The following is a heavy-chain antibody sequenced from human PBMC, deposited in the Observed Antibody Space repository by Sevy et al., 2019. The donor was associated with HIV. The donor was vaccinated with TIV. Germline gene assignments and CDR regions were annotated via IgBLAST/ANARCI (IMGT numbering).Heavy chain of an antibody. CDR3: ARERSTVTLRYAFDI. D-gene: IGHD4-4*01. CDR1: GFTFSSYW. V-gene: IGHV3-7*03. J-gene: IGHJ3*02. Sequence: GGSPRLSCAASGFTFSSYWMSWVRQAPGKGLEWVANIKQDGSEKYYVDSVKGRFTISRDNAKNSLYLQMNSLRAEDPAVYYCARERSTVTLRYAFDIWGQGTMVTVSS. CDR2: IKQDGSEK.